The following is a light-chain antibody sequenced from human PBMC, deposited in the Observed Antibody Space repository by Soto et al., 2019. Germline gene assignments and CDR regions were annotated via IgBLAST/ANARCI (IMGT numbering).Light chain of an antibody. J-gene: IGLJ2*01. Sequence: QSVLTQPPSTSGTPGQRVTISCSGASSNIGSNTVNWYQHLPGTAPKLLIYYNNQRPAGVPDRFSGSRSGTSASLAITGLQYGDDAYYYCAAWDDSLNGVVFGGGTKLTVL. V-gene: IGLV1-44*01. CDR2: YNN. CDR1: SSNIGSNT. CDR3: AAWDDSLNGVV.